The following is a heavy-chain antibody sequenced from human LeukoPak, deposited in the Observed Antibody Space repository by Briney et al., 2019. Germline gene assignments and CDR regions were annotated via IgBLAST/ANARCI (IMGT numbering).Heavy chain of an antibody. Sequence: SETLSLTCTVSGGSISSSSYYWGWIRQPPGKGLEWIGSIYYSGSTCYNPSLKSRVTISVDTSKNQFSLKLSSVTAADTAVYYCARDLSGYDLGPFNYWGQGTLVTVSS. CDR2: IYYSGST. D-gene: IGHD5-12*01. CDR1: GGSISSSSYY. J-gene: IGHJ4*02. CDR3: ARDLSGYDLGPFNY. V-gene: IGHV4-39*07.